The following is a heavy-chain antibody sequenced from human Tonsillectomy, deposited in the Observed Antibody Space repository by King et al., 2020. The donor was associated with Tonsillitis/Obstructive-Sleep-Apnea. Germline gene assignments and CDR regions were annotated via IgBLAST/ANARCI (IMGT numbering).Heavy chain of an antibody. J-gene: IGHJ3*02. CDR1: GFTFSTYS. CDR2: IRPTTNTI. D-gene: IGHD3-10*01. CDR3: ARGGDYYSSADAFDI. Sequence: VQLVESGGDLVQPGGSLRLSCEASGFTFSTYSMNWVRQAPGKGLEWISYIRPTTNTIYYSDSVKGRFTISGDNARNSLFLQMDSLRDEDTAVYYCARGGDYYSSADAFDIWGQGTMVTVSS. V-gene: IGHV3-48*02.